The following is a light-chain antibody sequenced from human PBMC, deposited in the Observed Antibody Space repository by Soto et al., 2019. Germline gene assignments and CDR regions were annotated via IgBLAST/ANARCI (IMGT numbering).Light chain of an antibody. CDR1: QVMSSW. Sequence: IQMTQSPSSVSAAVGERVTITCRASQVMSSWLAWYQQKPGEAPKLLIYDATRLHSGVPPRFSGSGYGTDFTLTITSLQLEDFATYYCQQSDVSPRTFGQRTKVDIK. V-gene: IGKV1-12*01. J-gene: IGKJ1*01. CDR2: DAT. CDR3: QQSDVSPRT.